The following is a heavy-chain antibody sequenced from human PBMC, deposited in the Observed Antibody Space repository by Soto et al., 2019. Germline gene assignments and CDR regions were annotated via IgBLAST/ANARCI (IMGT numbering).Heavy chain of an antibody. Sequence: QVQLVQSGAEVKKPGASVKVSCKASGYTFTSYAMHWVRQAPGQRLEWMGWINAGNGNTKYSQKFQGRVTIARDTSASTAYMELSSLRSEDTAVYYCARSGDYDFSVSYYSSGMDVWGQGTTVTVSS. CDR1: GYTFTSYA. J-gene: IGHJ6*02. CDR3: ARSGDYDFSVSYYSSGMDV. CDR2: INAGNGNT. V-gene: IGHV1-3*01. D-gene: IGHD3-3*01.